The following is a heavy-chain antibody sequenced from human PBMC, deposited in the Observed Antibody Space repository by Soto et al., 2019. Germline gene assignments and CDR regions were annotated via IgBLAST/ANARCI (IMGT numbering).Heavy chain of an antibody. CDR1: GFTFDDYA. J-gene: IGHJ3*02. Sequence: LSLSCAASGFTFDDYAMHWVRQAPGKGLEWVSGISWNSGSIGHADSVKGRFTISRDNAKNSLYLQMNSLRAEDTALYYCAKDSGYDPSDAFDIWGQGTMVTVSS. CDR3: AKDSGYDPSDAFDI. V-gene: IGHV3-9*01. CDR2: ISWNSGSI. D-gene: IGHD5-12*01.